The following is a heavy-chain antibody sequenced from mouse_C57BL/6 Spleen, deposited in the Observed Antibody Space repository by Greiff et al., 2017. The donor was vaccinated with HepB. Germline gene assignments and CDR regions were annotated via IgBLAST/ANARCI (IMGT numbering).Heavy chain of an antibody. CDR3: ARSIYYDYDGPYAMDY. Sequence: VQLQQSGAELARPGASVKLSCKASGYTFTSYGISWVKQRTGQGLEWIGEIYPRSGNTYYNEKFKGKATLTADKSSSTAYMGLRSLTSEDSAVYFCARSIYYDYDGPYAMDYWGQGTSVTVSS. CDR2: IYPRSGNT. D-gene: IGHD2-4*01. V-gene: IGHV1-81*01. J-gene: IGHJ4*01. CDR1: GYTFTSYG.